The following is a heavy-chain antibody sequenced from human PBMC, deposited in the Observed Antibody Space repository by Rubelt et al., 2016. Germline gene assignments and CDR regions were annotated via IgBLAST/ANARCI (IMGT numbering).Heavy chain of an antibody. Sequence: QVQLVESGGGVVQPGRSLRLSCAASGFTFSTSAMHWVRQAPGKGLEWVEVISFDGSDKYYADSVKGRFTISRDNSKKTLYLQMNSLRAEETAVYYCARASSVNRFDYWGQGTLVTVSS. CDR3: ARASSVNRFDY. CDR1: GFTFSTSA. CDR2: ISFDGSDK. D-gene: IGHD1-14*01. J-gene: IGHJ4*02. V-gene: IGHV3-30*04.